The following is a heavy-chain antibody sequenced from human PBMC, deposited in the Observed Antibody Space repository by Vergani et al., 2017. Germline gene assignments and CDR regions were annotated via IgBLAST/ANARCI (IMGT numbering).Heavy chain of an antibody. Sequence: QVQLQESGPGLVKPSQTLSLTCTVSGGSISSDNYYWSWIRQPPGKGLEWIGYIHYSGFTYYNPSLKSRVSISVDTSKNQFSLKLSSVTAADSAVYYCARYSGGDSEYFQHWGQGTLVTVSS. J-gene: IGHJ1*01. CDR1: GGSISSDNYY. CDR2: IHYSGFT. CDR3: ARYSGGDSEYFQH. V-gene: IGHV4-30-4*01. D-gene: IGHD1-26*01.